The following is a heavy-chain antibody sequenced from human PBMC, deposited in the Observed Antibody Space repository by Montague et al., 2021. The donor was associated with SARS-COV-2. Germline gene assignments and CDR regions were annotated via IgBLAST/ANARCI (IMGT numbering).Heavy chain of an antibody. V-gene: IGHV2-70*01. Sequence: VKPTQTLPLTCTFSGYSLSTSGMCVSWIRQPPGKALEWLALIXXXYYKYYSTSLKTRLTISKDTSNNQVVLTMTNMDPVDTATYYCARIWGATRGDAFDIWGQGTMVTVSS. CDR1: GYSLSTSGMC. CDR3: ARIWGATRGDAFDI. CDR2: IXXXYYK. D-gene: IGHD1-26*01. J-gene: IGHJ3*02.